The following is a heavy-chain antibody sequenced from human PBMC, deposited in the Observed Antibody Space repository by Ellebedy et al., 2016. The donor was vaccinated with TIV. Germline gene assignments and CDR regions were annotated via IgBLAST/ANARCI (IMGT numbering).Heavy chain of an antibody. CDR1: GYTFTSYY. J-gene: IGHJ4*02. CDR2: VNPSAGST. D-gene: IGHD3-3*02. CDR3: VRAVRLATLDF. Sequence: AASVKVSCKASGYTFTSYYMHWVRQAPGQGLEWMGIVNPSAGSTSYAQKFQGRVTMTRDTSTSTVYMEVTSLSPEDTAVYFCVRAVRLATLDFWGQGTLVTVSS. V-gene: IGHV1-46*01.